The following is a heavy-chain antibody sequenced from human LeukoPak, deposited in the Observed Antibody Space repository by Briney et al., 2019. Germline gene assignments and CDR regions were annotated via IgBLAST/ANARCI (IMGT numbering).Heavy chain of an antibody. Sequence: SETLSLTCTVSGGSISSYYWSWIRQPPGKGLEWIGYIYYSGSTNYNPSLKSRVTISVDTSKNQFSLRLSSVTAADTAVYYCARVAVAGNLDYWGQGTLVTVSS. CDR3: ARVAVAGNLDY. J-gene: IGHJ4*02. D-gene: IGHD6-19*01. V-gene: IGHV4-59*01. CDR1: GGSISSYY. CDR2: IYYSGST.